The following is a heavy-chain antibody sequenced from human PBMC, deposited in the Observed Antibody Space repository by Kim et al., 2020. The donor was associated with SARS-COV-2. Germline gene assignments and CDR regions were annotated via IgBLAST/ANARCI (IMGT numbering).Heavy chain of an antibody. Sequence: ADPGKVRFSISKDNAKTTLYLQMNSLRAEDTALYYCAKCHSSGWYPPRDYWGPGTLVTVSS. CDR3: AKCHSSGWYPPRDY. D-gene: IGHD6-19*01. J-gene: IGHJ4*02. V-gene: IGHV3-23*01.